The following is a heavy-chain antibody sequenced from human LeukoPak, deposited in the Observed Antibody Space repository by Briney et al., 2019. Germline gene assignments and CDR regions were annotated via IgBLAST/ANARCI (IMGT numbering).Heavy chain of an antibody. V-gene: IGHV1-18*01. Sequence: ASVKVSCKASGYSFITYGISWVRQAPGQGLEWMGWISAYNRSTDDAQNLQGRVTMTTDTSTSTAYMEMRSLRSDDTAVYYCARPYDSSGYYNYYFDNWGQGTLVTVSS. J-gene: IGHJ4*02. CDR1: GYSFITYG. CDR2: ISAYNRST. CDR3: ARPYDSSGYYNYYFDN. D-gene: IGHD3-22*01.